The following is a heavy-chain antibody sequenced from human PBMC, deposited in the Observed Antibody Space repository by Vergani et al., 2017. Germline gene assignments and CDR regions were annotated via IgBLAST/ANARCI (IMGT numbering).Heavy chain of an antibody. J-gene: IGHJ6*03. CDR2: ISVSGGST. CDR3: AKSVGYCSGGSCSYYYYMDV. Sequence: EVQLLESGGGLVQPGGSLRLSCAASGFTFSSYAMSWVRQAPGKGLGWVSTISVSGGSTYYADSVKGRFTISSDNSKNTLYLQMNSLRAEDTAVYYCAKSVGYCSGGSCSYYYYMDVWGKGTTVTVSS. D-gene: IGHD2-15*01. V-gene: IGHV3-23*01. CDR1: GFTFSSYA.